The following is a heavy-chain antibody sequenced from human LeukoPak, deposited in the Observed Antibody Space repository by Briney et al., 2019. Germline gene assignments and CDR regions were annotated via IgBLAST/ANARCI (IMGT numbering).Heavy chain of an antibody. V-gene: IGHV3-30-3*01. D-gene: IGHD3-10*01. CDR1: GFTFSSYA. J-gene: IGHJ6*02. Sequence: PGGSLRLSCAASGFTFSSYAMHWVRQAPGKGLEWVAVISYDGGNKYYADSVKGRFTISRDNSKNTLYLQMNSLRAEDTAVYYCARSGRSRYYYYYYGMDVWGQGTTVTVSS. CDR2: ISYDGGNK. CDR3: ARSGRSRYYYYYYGMDV.